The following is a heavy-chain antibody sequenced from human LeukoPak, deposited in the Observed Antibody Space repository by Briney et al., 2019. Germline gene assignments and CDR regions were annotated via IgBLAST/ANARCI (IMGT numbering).Heavy chain of an antibody. Sequence: GGSLRLSCAASGFTFSSYSMNWVRQAPGKGLEWVAFIRYDGNDKFYADSVKGRFTISKDTPRNTLYLQMNSLRTDDTAVYFCAKDLMRDRWFGESWGQGTLVTVSS. CDR3: AKDLMRDRWFGES. D-gene: IGHD3-10*01. CDR2: IRYDGNDK. CDR1: GFTFSSYS. V-gene: IGHV3-30*02. J-gene: IGHJ5*02.